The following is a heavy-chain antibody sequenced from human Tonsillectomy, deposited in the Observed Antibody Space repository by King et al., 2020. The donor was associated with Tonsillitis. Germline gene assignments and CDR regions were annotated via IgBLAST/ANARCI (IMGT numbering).Heavy chain of an antibody. CDR2: INHSGST. CDR1: GGSFSGYY. D-gene: IGHD2-8*01. CDR3: ARRRGANCTNGVCRRFDP. V-gene: IGHV4-34*01. J-gene: IGHJ5*02. Sequence: VQLQQWGAGLLKPSETLSLTCAVYGGSFSGYYWSWIRQPPGKGLEWIGEINHSGSTNYNPSLKSRVTISVDTSKNQFSLKLSSVTAADTAVYYCARRRGANCTNGVCRRFDPWGQGTLVTVSS.